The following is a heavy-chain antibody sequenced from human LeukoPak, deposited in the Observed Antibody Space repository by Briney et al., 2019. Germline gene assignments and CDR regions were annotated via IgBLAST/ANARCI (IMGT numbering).Heavy chain of an antibody. Sequence: GGSLKLSCAASGFTLSGSVMHWVRQASGKGLEWIGRMSTKPNNYATVYAESVKGRFTISRDDSKNMAYLQMTSLKTEDTAVYYCTRFPKVDTPMVTFLSFDFWGQGTLVTVSS. J-gene: IGHJ4*02. CDR3: TRFPKVDTPMVTFLSFDF. V-gene: IGHV3-73*01. D-gene: IGHD5-18*01. CDR1: GFTLSGSV. CDR2: MSTKPNNYAT.